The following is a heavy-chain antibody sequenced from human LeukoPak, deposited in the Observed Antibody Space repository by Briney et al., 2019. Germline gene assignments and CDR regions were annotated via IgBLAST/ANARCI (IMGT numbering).Heavy chain of an antibody. V-gene: IGHV4-34*01. J-gene: IGHJ6*03. Sequence: SETLSLTCAVYGGSFNGYYWSWIRQPPGKGLEWIGEINHSGSTNYNPSLKSRVTMSVDTSKNQFSLKVNSVTAADTAVYYCARGFLSVLAYYYYMDVWGKGATVTVSS. D-gene: IGHD2/OR15-2a*01. CDR3: ARGFLSVLAYYYYMDV. CDR1: GGSFNGYY. CDR2: INHSGST.